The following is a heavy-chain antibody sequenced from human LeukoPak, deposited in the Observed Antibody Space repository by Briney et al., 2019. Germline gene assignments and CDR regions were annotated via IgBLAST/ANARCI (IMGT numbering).Heavy chain of an antibody. V-gene: IGHV3-9*03. J-gene: IGHJ4*02. CDR1: GFTFSSYA. CDR2: INWNSGSI. Sequence: GGSLRLSCAASGFTFSSYAMSWVRQAPGKGLEWVSGINWNSGSIGYADSVKGRFTISRDNAKNSLYLQMSSLRADDMALYYCAKGRGGSYNNPFDYLGQGTLVTVSS. D-gene: IGHD1-26*01. CDR3: AKGRGGSYNNPFDY.